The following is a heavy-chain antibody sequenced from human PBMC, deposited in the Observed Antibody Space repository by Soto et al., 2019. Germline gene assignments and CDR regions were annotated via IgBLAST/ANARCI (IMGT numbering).Heavy chain of an antibody. D-gene: IGHD1-26*01. CDR2: IRHDGSNK. V-gene: IGHV3-33*08. J-gene: IGHJ4*02. Sequence: GSLRLSCAASGFTFSSYGMHWVRQAPGKGLEWVAVIRHDGSNKYYADSVKGRFTISRDNSKKTLYLQMNSLRAEDTAVYYCARDGVGATTYFGYFDYWGRGTLVTVSS. CDR3: ARDGVGATTYFGYFDY. CDR1: GFTFSSYG.